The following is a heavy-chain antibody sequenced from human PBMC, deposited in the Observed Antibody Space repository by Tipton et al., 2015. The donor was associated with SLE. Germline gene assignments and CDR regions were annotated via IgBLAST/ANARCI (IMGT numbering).Heavy chain of an antibody. D-gene: IGHD6-13*01. Sequence: TLSLTCTIYGGSFSDYSWSWIRQPPGKGLEWIGEINHSGSTTYNPSLKSPVTMSIDTSKNQFSLTVSSVTAADTAVYYCARGQDNSKIQHWGQGTLVTVSS. CDR3: ARGQDNSKIQH. CDR2: INHSGST. CDR1: GGSFSDYS. J-gene: IGHJ1*01. V-gene: IGHV4-34*01.